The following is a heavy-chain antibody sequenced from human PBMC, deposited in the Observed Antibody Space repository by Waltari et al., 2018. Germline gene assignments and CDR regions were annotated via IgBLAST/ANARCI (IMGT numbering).Heavy chain of an antibody. CDR1: GGSFRGYY. CDR2: TTDSERT. V-gene: IGHV4-34*02. CDR3: ARGDGTGKYGY. D-gene: IGHD1-1*01. J-gene: IGHJ4*02. Sequence: QVQLQQWGAGLLNPSETLSLTCAVYGGSFRGYYWSWIRQPPGKGLEWIGKTTDSERTKYNPSLKSRISISVDTSKNQFSLTVFSVTAADAAVYYCARGDGTGKYGYWGQGTRVTVSS.